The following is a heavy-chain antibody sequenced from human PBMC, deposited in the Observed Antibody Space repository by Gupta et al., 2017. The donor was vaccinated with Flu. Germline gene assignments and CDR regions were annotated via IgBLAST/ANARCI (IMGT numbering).Heavy chain of an antibody. J-gene: IGHJ4*02. Sequence: VQLVQSGAEVKTLGDSVRVSCKASGYTFTSYGIAWVRQAPGEGLEWVGWISTYSGDTYYAQSFQDRVSITTETGTTTAYMDLRSLRSDDTAVYYCARDDSRNFDYWGQGTLVTVSS. D-gene: IGHD6-13*01. CDR3: ARDDSRNFDY. CDR2: ISTYSGDT. V-gene: IGHV1-18*01. CDR1: GYTFTSYG.